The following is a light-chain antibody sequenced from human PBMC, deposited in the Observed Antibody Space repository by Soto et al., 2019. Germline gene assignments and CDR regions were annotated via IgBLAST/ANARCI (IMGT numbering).Light chain of an antibody. Sequence: EVVLTQSPGTLSLSPGERATLSCWASQSVNRYLVWYQQKPGQAPRLLIYGASTRATGIPARFSGSGSGTEFTLTIGSLQSEDFAVYYCQQYNNWPLTFGGGTKVDI. CDR3: QQYNNWPLT. V-gene: IGKV3D-15*01. CDR1: QSVNRY. J-gene: IGKJ4*01. CDR2: GAS.